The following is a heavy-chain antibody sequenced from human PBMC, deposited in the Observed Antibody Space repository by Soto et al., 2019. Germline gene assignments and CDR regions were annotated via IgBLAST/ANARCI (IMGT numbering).Heavy chain of an antibody. CDR1: GFIFSDYG. Sequence: HPGGSLRLSCGASGFIFSDYGIHWVRQAPGKGLEWVALIWYDGSKKYYADSVKGRFTVSRDNINSTLYLEMNSLRVEDSAVYYCAREGAVAGSQDFWGQGTLVTVSS. CDR3: AREGAVAGSQDF. V-gene: IGHV3-33*01. CDR2: IWYDGSKK. D-gene: IGHD6-19*01. J-gene: IGHJ4*02.